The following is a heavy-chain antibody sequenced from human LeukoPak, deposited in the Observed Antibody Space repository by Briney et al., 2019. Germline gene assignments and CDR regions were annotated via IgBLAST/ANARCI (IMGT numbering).Heavy chain of an antibody. CDR1: GYTFTSYG. CDR3: ARDKVTGTTTPGDFQH. D-gene: IGHD1-7*01. Sequence: ASVKVSCKASGYTFTSYGISWVRQAPGQGLEWMGWISAYNGNTNYAQKLQGRVTMTTDTSTSTAYMELRSLRSDDTAVYYCARDKVTGTTTPGDFQHWGQGTLVTVSS. V-gene: IGHV1-18*01. J-gene: IGHJ1*01. CDR2: ISAYNGNT.